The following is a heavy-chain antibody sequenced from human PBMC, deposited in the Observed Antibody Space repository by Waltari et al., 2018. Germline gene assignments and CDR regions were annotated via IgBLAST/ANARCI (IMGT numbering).Heavy chain of an antibody. CDR1: GGTFSSYA. V-gene: IGHV1-69*12. CDR2: IIPIFGTA. Sequence: QVQLVQSGAEVKKPGSSVKVSCKASGGTFSSYAISWVRQAPGQGLEWMGGIIPIFGTANYAQKFQGRVTITADESTSTAYMELSSLRSEDTAVYYCARDATYEKTQYYYDSSGFYAFDIWGQGTMVTVSS. J-gene: IGHJ3*02. CDR3: ARDATYEKTQYYYDSSGFYAFDI. D-gene: IGHD3-22*01.